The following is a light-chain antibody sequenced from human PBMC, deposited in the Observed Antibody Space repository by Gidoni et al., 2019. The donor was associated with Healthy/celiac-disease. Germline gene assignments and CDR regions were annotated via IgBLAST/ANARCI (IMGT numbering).Light chain of an antibody. J-gene: IGKJ1*01. CDR1: QSSLYSSNNKNY. Sequence: LVMTQSPASLAVYPGERVTINCKSSQSSLYSSNNKNYLAWYQQKPGQPPKLLIYWASTREAGVPDRFSGSGSGTDFTLTISSLQAEDVAVDYCQQYDSTPTWTFGQGTKVEIK. V-gene: IGKV4-1*01. CDR3: QQYDSTPTWT. CDR2: WAS.